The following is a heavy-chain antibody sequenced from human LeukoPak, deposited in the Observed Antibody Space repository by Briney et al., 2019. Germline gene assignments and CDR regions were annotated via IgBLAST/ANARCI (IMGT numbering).Heavy chain of an antibody. J-gene: IGHJ4*02. D-gene: IGHD5-18*01. V-gene: IGHV3-74*01. CDR3: ARSLSGYSFSP. CDR1: GFTFSSFW. CDR2: INSDGITT. Sequence: GGSLRLSCAASGFTFSSFWMHWVRQAPGKGLVWVSRINSDGITTNYADSVKGRFTVSRDNAKSTLYLQMNSLRAEDTAVYYCARSLSGYSFSPRGQGTLVTVSS.